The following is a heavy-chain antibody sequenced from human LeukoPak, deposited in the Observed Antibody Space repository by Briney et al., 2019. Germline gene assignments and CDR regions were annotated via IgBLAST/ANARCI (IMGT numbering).Heavy chain of an antibody. V-gene: IGHV4-59*01. CDR1: GGSISSYY. J-gene: IGHJ4*02. Sequence: SETLSLTCTVSGGSISSYYWSWIRQPPGKGLEWIGYIYYSGSTNYNPSLKSRVTISVDTSKNQFSLKLSSVTAADTAVYYCARLAGGYYDSSGYYLFDYWGQGTLVTVSS. CDR3: ARLAGGYYDSSGYYLFDY. D-gene: IGHD3-22*01. CDR2: IYYSGST.